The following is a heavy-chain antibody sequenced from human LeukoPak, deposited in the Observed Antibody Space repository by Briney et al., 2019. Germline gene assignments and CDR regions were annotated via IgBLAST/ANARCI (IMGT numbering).Heavy chain of an antibody. CDR3: GRGGGGFGYHYYYMDV. D-gene: IGHD3-16*01. J-gene: IGHJ6*03. Sequence: GGSLRLSCAASGFTFSSFATHWVRQAPGKGLEYVSAISTNGGSTYYADSVKGRFTISRDNSKNTLYLQVDSLRAEDMAVYYLGRGGGGFGYHYYYMDVWGKGTTVTVSS. V-gene: IGHV3-64*02. CDR1: GFTFSSFA. CDR2: ISTNGGST.